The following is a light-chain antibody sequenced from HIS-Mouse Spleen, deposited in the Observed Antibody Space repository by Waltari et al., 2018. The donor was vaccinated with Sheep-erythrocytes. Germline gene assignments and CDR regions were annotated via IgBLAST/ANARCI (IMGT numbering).Light chain of an antibody. CDR3: SSYAGSNNWV. Sequence: QSALTQPPSASGSPGQSVTISCTGTSSDVGGYNYVSWYQQHPGKAPKPRIYEVSKRPSGVPDSCSGSKSGNTASLTVSGLQAEDEADYYCSSYAGSNNWVFGGGTKLTVL. CDR2: EVS. CDR1: SSDVGGYNY. J-gene: IGLJ3*02. V-gene: IGLV2-8*01.